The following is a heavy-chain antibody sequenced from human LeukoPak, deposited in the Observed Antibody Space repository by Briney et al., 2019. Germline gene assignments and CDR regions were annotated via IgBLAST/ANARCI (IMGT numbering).Heavy chain of an antibody. Sequence: SETLSLTCAVYGGSFSGYYWSGIRQPPGKGLEWIGEINHSGSTNYNPSLKSRVTISVDTSKNQFSLKLRSVTAADTSVYYCARGGPRYCSGGSCYFGYWGQGTLVTVSS. V-gene: IGHV4-34*01. D-gene: IGHD2-15*01. CDR3: ARGGPRYCSGGSCYFGY. CDR2: INHSGST. CDR1: GGSFSGYY. J-gene: IGHJ4*02.